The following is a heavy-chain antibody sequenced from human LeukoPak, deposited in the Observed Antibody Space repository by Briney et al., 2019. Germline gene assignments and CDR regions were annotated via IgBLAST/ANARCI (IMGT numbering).Heavy chain of an antibody. J-gene: IGHJ3*02. V-gene: IGHV3-53*01. CDR2: IYNDGST. Sequence: GASLILSCAATGLTAISSYMSWVLQAPGKGLEWVSIIYNDGSTYYADSMKGRFTIARDNSKNTLYLQVNSLRAEDTAMYYCARNILFAFDIWGQGTMVSVSS. CDR3: ARNILFAFDI. CDR1: GLTAISSY.